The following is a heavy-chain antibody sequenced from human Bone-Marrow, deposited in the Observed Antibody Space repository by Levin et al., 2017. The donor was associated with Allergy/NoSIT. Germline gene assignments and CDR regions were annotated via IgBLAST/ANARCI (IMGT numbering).Heavy chain of an antibody. D-gene: IGHD6-19*01. Sequence: KVSCKGSGYSFTSYWIGWVRQMPGKGLEWMGIIYPGDSDTRYSPSFQGQVTISADKSISTAYLQWSSLKASDTAMYYCARHGGIAVAGHKSTWFDPWGQGTLVTVSS. J-gene: IGHJ5*02. CDR3: ARHGGIAVAGHKSTWFDP. V-gene: IGHV5-51*01. CDR1: GYSFTSYW. CDR2: IYPGDSDT.